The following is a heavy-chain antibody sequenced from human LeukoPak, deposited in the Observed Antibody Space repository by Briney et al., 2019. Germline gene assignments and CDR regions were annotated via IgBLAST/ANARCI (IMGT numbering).Heavy chain of an antibody. V-gene: IGHV4-61*01. CDR3: ARFPGSAEYRHYYYMDV. CDR2: IYYSDST. Sequence: SETLSLTCTVSGASISSSSSYWSWIRQPPGKGLECIGYIYYSDSTNYNPSLKSRVTVSVDTSKNQFSLKLSSVTAADTAVYYCARFPGSAEYRHYYYMDVWGKGTTVTVSS. D-gene: IGHD2-15*01. CDR1: GASISSSSSY. J-gene: IGHJ6*03.